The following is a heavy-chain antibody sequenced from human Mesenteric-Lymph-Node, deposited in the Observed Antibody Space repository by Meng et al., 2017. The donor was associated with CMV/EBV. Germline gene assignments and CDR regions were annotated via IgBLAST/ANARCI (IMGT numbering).Heavy chain of an antibody. V-gene: IGHV1-3*01. CDR3: ASAGSWYSLHPFDY. D-gene: IGHD2-15*01. CDR1: GYTFTSYA. Sequence: KASGYTFTSYAMHWVRQAPGQRLEWMGWINAGNGNTKYSQEFQGRVTITRDTSASTAYMELSSLRSEDTAVYYCASAGSWYSLHPFDYWGQGTLVTVSS. J-gene: IGHJ4*02. CDR2: INAGNGNT.